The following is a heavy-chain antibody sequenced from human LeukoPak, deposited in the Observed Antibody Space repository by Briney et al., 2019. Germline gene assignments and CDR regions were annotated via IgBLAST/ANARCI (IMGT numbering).Heavy chain of an antibody. J-gene: IGHJ4*02. CDR1: GYTFTDYY. CDR3: ASAKSANDLAQIDY. CDR2: INPNSGAT. D-gene: IGHD5-12*01. Sequence: ASVRVSCKASGYTFTDYYMHWVRQAPGQGLEWMGWINPNSGATNYAKNFQGRITITRVTSISTAYMEMSGLRSDDTAVYYRASAKSANDLAQIDYWGQGALVTVSS. V-gene: IGHV1-2*02.